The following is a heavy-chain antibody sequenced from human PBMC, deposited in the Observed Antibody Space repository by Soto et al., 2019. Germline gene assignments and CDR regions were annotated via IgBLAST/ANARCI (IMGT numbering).Heavy chain of an antibody. V-gene: IGHV3-33*01. D-gene: IGHD2-2*01. J-gene: IGHJ4*02. Sequence: GGSLRLSCAASGFSFSTYGMHWVRQAPGKGLEWVAVIWDDGTNKYYADSVKGRFTISRDNSKNTLYLQMNSLRAEDTAVYYCVRDLREDGCSSSSCFYFDYWGQGT. CDR1: GFSFSTYG. CDR2: IWDDGTNK. CDR3: VRDLREDGCSSSSCFYFDY.